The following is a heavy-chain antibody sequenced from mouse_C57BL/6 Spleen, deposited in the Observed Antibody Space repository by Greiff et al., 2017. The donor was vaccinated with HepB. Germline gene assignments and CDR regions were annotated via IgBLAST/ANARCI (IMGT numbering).Heavy chain of an antibody. V-gene: IGHV5-4*03. CDR2: ISDGGSYT. J-gene: IGHJ2*01. CDR3: ARGDWDHLDY. CDR1: GFTFSSYA. D-gene: IGHD4-1*01. Sequence: VKVVESGGGLVKPGGSLKLSCAASGFTFSSYAMSWVRQTPEKRLEWVATISDGGSYTYYPDNVKGRFTISRDNAKNNLYLQMSHLKSEDTAMYYCARGDWDHLDYWGQGTTLTVSS.